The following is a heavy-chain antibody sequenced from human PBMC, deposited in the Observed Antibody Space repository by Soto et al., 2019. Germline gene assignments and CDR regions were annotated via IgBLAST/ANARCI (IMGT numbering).Heavy chain of an antibody. CDR2: ISDSGGST. J-gene: IGHJ6*02. CDR1: GFTFSSYA. Sequence: EVQLLESGGGLVQPGGSLRLSCAASGFTFSSYAMSWVRQAPGKGLEWVSDISDSGGSTYSADSVKGRFTISRDNSKNTLYLQMNSLRCEDTSVYYCAIDVAADSLVYGMDVWGQGTTVTVSS. D-gene: IGHD4-4*01. CDR3: AIDVAADSLVYGMDV. V-gene: IGHV3-23*01.